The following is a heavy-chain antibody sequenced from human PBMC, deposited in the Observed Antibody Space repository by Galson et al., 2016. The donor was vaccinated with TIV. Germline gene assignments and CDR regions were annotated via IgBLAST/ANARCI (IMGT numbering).Heavy chain of an antibody. V-gene: IGHV1-69*10. CDR3: AAERPCGGDCYFFDY. Sequence: SVKVSCKASGDTFSSYSIGWVRQAPGQGLEWMGDIIPTVGLAQNAQKFQGRVSLTSDKSTGTVYMELHRLTPEDTALYYCAAERPCGGDCYFFDYWGQGTQITVAS. J-gene: IGHJ4*02. CDR2: IIPTVGLA. CDR1: GDTFSSYS. D-gene: IGHD2-21*01.